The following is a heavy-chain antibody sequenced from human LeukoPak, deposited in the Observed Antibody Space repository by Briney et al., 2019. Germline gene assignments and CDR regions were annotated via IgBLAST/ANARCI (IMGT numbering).Heavy chain of an antibody. CDR3: AFLPAAIIRFAEYFQH. CDR2: INSDGSST. D-gene: IGHD2-2*02. J-gene: IGHJ1*01. V-gene: IGHV3-74*01. CDR1: GFTFSSYW. Sequence: GGSLRLSCAASGFTFSSYWMHWVHQAPGKGLVWVSRINSDGSSTSYADSVKGRFTISRDNAKNTLYLQMNSLRAEDTAVYYCAFLPAAIIRFAEYFQHWGQGTLVTVSS.